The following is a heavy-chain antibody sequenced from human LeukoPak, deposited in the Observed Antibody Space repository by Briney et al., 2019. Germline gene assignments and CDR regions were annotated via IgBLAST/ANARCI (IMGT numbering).Heavy chain of an antibody. V-gene: IGHV1-8*01. CDR3: ARRNSGYGYGSDY. CDR1: GYIFTAYD. D-gene: IGHD5-12*01. J-gene: IGHJ4*02. CDR2: MNPASGNT. Sequence: ASVKVSCKASGYIFTAYDINWVRQAPGQGLEWMGWMNPASGNTGYAQKFQGRVTMTSYTSISTAYMELSSLQSEDAALYYCARRNSGYGYGSDYWGQGTLVTVSS.